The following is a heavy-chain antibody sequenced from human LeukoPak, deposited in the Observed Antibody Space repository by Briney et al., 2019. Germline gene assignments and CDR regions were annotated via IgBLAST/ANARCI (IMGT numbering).Heavy chain of an antibody. CDR1: GGSISSGSYY. CDR3: ASSCPYFDY. J-gene: IGHJ4*02. CDR2: IYTSGST. Sequence: KASETLSLTCTVSGGSISSGSYYWSWIRQPAGKGLEWIGRIYTSGSTNYNPSLKSRVTISVDASKNQFSLKLSSVTAADTAVYYCASSCPYFDYWGQGTLVTVSS. V-gene: IGHV4-61*02.